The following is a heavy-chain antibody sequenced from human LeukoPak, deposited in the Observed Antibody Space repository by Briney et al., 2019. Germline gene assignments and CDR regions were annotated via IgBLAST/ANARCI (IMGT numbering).Heavy chain of an antibody. CDR1: GFTLDDYA. V-gene: IGHV3-43*02. CDR3: AKETGYSSSWPTIYYYYYYGMDV. CDR2: ISGDGGST. J-gene: IGHJ6*02. Sequence: GGSLRLSCAASGFTLDDYAMHWVRQAPGKGLEWVSLISGDGGSTYYADSVEGRFTISRDNSKNSLYLQMNSLRTEDTALYYCAKETGYSSSWPTIYYYYYYGMDVWGQGTTVTVSS. D-gene: IGHD6-13*01.